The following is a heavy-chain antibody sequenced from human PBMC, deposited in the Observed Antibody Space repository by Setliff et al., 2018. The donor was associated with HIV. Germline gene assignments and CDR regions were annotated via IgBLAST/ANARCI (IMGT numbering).Heavy chain of an antibody. Sequence: GGSLRLSCAASGFTFSRYGMHWVRQAPGKGLEWVAVIWFDGSNKYYADSVKGRFTISRDNSKSTLYLQMTNLRAEDTAVYYCARDRNYYDSSGYWGYWGQGTLVTVSS. V-gene: IGHV3-33*08. J-gene: IGHJ4*02. D-gene: IGHD3-22*01. CDR3: ARDRNYYDSSGYWGY. CDR1: GFTFSRYG. CDR2: IWFDGSNK.